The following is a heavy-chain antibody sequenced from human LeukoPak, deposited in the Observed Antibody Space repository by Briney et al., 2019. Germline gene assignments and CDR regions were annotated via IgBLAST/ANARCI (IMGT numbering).Heavy chain of an antibody. J-gene: IGHJ6*03. CDR2: ISSGSSAI. CDR1: GFTFTTYS. Sequence: GGSLRLSCEASGFTFTTYSMTWVRQAPGKGLEGVSIISSGSSAIFSADALKGRFTISRDDAKNVLYLDMNSLRAEDTAVYYCARDGGSYYPYYYYYYMDVWGKGTTVTVSS. CDR3: ARDGGSYYPYYYYYYMDV. V-gene: IGHV3-21*01. D-gene: IGHD1-26*01.